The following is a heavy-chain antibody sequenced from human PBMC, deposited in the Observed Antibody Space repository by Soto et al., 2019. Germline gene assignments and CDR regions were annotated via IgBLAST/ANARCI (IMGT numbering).Heavy chain of an antibody. J-gene: IGHJ4*02. Sequence: ASVKVSCKASGYTLTSYYVRWVRQAPGQGLERIGKINPNGGRTSYAQKFQGRVTMTKDTSTNTAYMELSSLRSEDTAVYYCATGPNDFWSGYHFDYWGQGTLLTVSS. D-gene: IGHD3-3*01. CDR3: ATGPNDFWSGYHFDY. CDR2: INPNGGRT. CDR1: GYTLTSYY. V-gene: IGHV1-46*01.